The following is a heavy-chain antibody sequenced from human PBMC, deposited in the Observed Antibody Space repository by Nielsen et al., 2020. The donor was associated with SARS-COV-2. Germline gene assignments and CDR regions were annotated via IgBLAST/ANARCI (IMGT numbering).Heavy chain of an antibody. CDR3: ARYCSGGSCNPDLDY. CDR2: IYPGDSDT. J-gene: IGHJ4*02. V-gene: IGHV5-51*01. CDR1: GYSFTSYW. Sequence: GGSLRLSCKGSGYSFTSYWIGWVRQMPGKGLEWMGIIYPGDSDTRYSPSFQGQVTISADKSISTAYLQWSSLKASDTAMYYCARYCSGGSCNPDLDYWGQGTLVTVSS. D-gene: IGHD2-15*01.